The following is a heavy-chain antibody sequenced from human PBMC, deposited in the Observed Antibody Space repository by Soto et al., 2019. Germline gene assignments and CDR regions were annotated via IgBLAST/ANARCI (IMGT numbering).Heavy chain of an antibody. CDR1: GYTFIHYY. CDR3: ARTQYSYGQLYYFDY. J-gene: IGHJ4*02. Sequence: ASVKVSCKASGYTFIHYYIHWVRQAPGQGLEWLGIINPSRDTTTYAGKFQDRVTLTSDTSTSTVYMELSSLRSEDTAVYYCARTQYSYGQLYYFDYWGQGTLVTVSS. D-gene: IGHD5-18*01. CDR2: INPSRDTT. V-gene: IGHV1-46*01.